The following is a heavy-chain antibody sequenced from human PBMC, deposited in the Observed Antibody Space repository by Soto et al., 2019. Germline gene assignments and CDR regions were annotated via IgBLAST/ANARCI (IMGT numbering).Heavy chain of an antibody. J-gene: IGHJ1*01. Sequence: QVQLQQWGAGLLKPSETLSLMCAVYGGSFSGYYWSWIRQPPGKGLEWIGEINLSGSTNYNPSLKSRVTISVDTSKNQFSLKLSSVTAADTAVYYCARGERWQQLMYFQHWGQGTLVTVSS. V-gene: IGHV4-34*01. CDR3: ARGERWQQLMYFQH. CDR2: INLSGST. CDR1: GGSFSGYY.